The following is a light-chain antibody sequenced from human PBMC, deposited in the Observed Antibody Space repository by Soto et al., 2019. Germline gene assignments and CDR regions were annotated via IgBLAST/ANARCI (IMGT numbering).Light chain of an antibody. J-gene: IGKJ1*01. CDR3: QQYNIYSEA. Sequence: IRMNQSPATVSASIGDRVTITCRASQSISNWLAWYQQKPGKAPNLLIYKASSLESGVPSRFSGSGSGTEFTLTISCRQPDDFATYYCQQYNIYSEAFGQGAKVDIK. CDR2: KAS. CDR1: QSISNW. V-gene: IGKV1-5*03.